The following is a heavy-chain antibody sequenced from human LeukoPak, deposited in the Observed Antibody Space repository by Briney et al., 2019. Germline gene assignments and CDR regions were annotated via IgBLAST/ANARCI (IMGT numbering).Heavy chain of an antibody. D-gene: IGHD2-15*01. CDR2: LISGGSP. CDR3: VRQRGSCNEGTCYFDN. V-gene: IGHV3-23*01. J-gene: IGHJ4*02. CDR1: GFTFSSYV. Sequence: GGSLRLSCAASGFTFSSYVMSWVRQAPGKGLECVSALISGGSPYYADSVKGRFTISRDNSKNTLFLQVNSLRVEDTAIYYCVRQRGSCNEGTCYFDNWGQGTLVTVSS.